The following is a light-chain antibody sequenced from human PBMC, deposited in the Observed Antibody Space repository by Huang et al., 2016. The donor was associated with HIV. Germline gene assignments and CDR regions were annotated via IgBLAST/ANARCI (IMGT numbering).Light chain of an antibody. V-gene: IGKV1-8*01. CDR2: GAS. Sequence: IRMTQSPSSLSASTGDRVTITCRASQHIDTYLAGYQQRPGSAPKLLIYGASTLQTDVPSRFSGNGSGTDFTLNINCLQSEDVAIYYCQHYYNYPLIFGPGTRVD. CDR1: QHIDTY. CDR3: QHYYNYPLI. J-gene: IGKJ3*01.